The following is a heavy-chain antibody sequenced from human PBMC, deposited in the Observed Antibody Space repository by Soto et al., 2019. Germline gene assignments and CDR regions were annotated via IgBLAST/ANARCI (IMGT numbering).Heavy chain of an antibody. J-gene: IGHJ4*02. Sequence: QVQLQESGPGLVKPSQTLSLTCTVSGGSISSGGYYWSWIRQHPGKGLEWIGYIYYSGITYYNPSRKSRVTLSVDTSRNQSSQKPTSGTAADTAVYYCAIEPSIWGQGTLVTVSS. CDR3: AIEPSI. CDR2: IYYSGIT. V-gene: IGHV4-31*03. CDR1: GGSISSGGYY.